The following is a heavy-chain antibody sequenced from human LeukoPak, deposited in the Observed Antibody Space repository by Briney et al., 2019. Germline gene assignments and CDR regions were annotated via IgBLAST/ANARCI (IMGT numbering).Heavy chain of an antibody. Sequence: GGSLRLSCAASGFTFSSHAMSWVRHAPGKGLEWVSGISGSGDSTYYADSVKGRFTISRDNAKNSLYLQMNSLRAEDTAVYYCARAEYSDCWGQGTLVTVSS. CDR2: ISGSGDST. CDR3: ARAEYSDC. V-gene: IGHV3-23*01. CDR1: GFTFSSHA. D-gene: IGHD2/OR15-2a*01. J-gene: IGHJ4*02.